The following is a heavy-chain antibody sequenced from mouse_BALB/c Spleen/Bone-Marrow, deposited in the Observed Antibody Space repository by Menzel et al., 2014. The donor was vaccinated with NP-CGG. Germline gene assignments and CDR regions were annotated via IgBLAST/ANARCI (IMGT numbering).Heavy chain of an antibody. V-gene: IGHV14-3*02. CDR1: GFNIKDTY. D-gene: IGHD2-14*01. J-gene: IGHJ1*01. CDR3: ASYRYAWYFDV. CDR2: IGPANGNT. Sequence: VQLQQSGAELVKPGASVKLSCTASGFNIKDTYMHWVKQRPEQGLEWNGRIGPANGNTKYDPKFQGKATITADTSSNTAYLQLSSLTSEDTAVYYCASYRYAWYFDVRGAGTTVTVSS.